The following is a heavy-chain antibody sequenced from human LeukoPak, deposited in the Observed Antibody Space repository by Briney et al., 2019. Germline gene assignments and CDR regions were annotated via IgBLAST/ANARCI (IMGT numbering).Heavy chain of an antibody. CDR2: IYTSGST. V-gene: IGHV4-4*07. Sequence: PSETLSLTCTVSGGSISSYYWSWIRQPAGKGLEWIGRIYTSGSTNYSPSLKSRVTMSVDTSKNQFSLKLSSVTAADTAVYYCAREGAYYDFWSGYFDYWGQGTLVTVSP. CDR3: AREGAYYDFWSGYFDY. J-gene: IGHJ4*02. D-gene: IGHD3-3*01. CDR1: GGSISSYY.